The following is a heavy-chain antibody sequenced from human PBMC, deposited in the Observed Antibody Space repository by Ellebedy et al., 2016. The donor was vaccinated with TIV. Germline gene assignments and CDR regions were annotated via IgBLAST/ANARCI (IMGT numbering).Heavy chain of an antibody. D-gene: IGHD3-10*01. CDR2: IIPIVDIV. J-gene: IGHJ4*02. CDR1: GGTFNSYA. Sequence: ASVQVSCKASGGTFNSYAISWVRQAPGQGLEWMGGIIPIVDIVNYAQKFQDRVTITADKSTTTAYMELSSLRSEDTAVYYCARGHYYGSGSYYLFQKLDYWGQGTLVTVSS. V-gene: IGHV1-69*10. CDR3: ARGHYYGSGSYYLFQKLDY.